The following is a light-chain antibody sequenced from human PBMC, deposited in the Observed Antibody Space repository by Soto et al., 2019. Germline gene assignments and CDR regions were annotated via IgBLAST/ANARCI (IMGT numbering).Light chain of an antibody. CDR3: TSWTTSTTMI. Sequence: QSVLTQPASVSGSRGQSITISCTGTRSDIGAYNFVSWYQQHPGEVPKLILYDVNVRPSGVSNRFSGSKSGNTASLTISGLQAEDEADYYCTSWTTSTTMIFGGGTKVTVL. J-gene: IGLJ2*01. CDR1: RSDIGAYNF. V-gene: IGLV2-14*03. CDR2: DVN.